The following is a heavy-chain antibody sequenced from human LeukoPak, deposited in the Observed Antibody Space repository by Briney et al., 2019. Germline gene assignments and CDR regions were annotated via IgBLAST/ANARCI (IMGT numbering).Heavy chain of an antibody. V-gene: IGHV4-39*07. D-gene: IGHD2-15*01. Sequence: SSESLSLTCSVSGGSVNSSSYYWSWIRQPPGKGLEWIGEINHSGSTNYNPSLKSRATISVDTSKNQFSLKLSSVTAADTAVYYCARTRGRSSPMQNRKNNWFDPWGQGTLVTVSS. CDR3: ARTRGRSSPMQNRKNNWFDP. CDR2: INHSGST. J-gene: IGHJ5*02. CDR1: GGSVNSSSYY.